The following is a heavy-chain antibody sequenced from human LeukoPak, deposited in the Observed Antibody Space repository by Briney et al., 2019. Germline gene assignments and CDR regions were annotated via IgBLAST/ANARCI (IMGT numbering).Heavy chain of an antibody. V-gene: IGHV4-34*01. CDR3: ARGRDMVRGNWFDS. Sequence: PSETLSLTCAVYGGSFSGYYWSWIRQPPGKGLEWIGEINHSGSTNYNPSLKSRVTISVDTSKNQFSLKLSSVTAADTAVYYCARGRDMVRGNWFDSWGQGTLVTVSS. D-gene: IGHD3-10*01. CDR2: INHSGST. CDR1: GGSFSGYY. J-gene: IGHJ5*01.